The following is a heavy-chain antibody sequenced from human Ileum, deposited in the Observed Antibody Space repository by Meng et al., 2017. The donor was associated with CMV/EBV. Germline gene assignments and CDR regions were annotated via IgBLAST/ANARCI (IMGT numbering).Heavy chain of an antibody. D-gene: IGHD6-19*01. Sequence: QNTLKSAGPLLVHPTPTLPPCSTSAGFFLSTSAVGVGWIRQPRGEALEWLTFIYCDDNNRYNSSLRSRITIAKDTTKNHVVLTMTNMDPVATATYYCAHGSGWLFDYWGQGTLVTASS. CDR1: GFFLSTSAVG. CDR3: AHGSGWLFDY. CDR2: IYCDDNN. J-gene: IGHJ4*02. V-gene: IGHV2-5*02.